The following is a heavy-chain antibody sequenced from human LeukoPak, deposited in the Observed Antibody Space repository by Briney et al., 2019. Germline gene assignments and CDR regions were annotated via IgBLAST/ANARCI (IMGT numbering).Heavy chain of an antibody. J-gene: IGHJ3*02. Sequence: PSQTLSLTCTVSGGSISSGDYYWSWIRQPPGKGLEWIGYIYYSGSTYYNPSLKSRVTISVDTSKNQFSLKLSSVTAADTAVYYCARVGFAEATFAFDIWGQGTLVTVSS. V-gene: IGHV4-30-4*01. CDR3: ARVGFAEATFAFDI. D-gene: IGHD3-10*01. CDR2: IYYSGST. CDR1: GGSISSGDYY.